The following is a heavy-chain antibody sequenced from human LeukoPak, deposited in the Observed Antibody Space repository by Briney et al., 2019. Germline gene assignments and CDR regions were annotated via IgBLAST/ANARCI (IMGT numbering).Heavy chain of an antibody. Sequence: GGSLRLSCAASGFTFVKYSMGWVRRPPGKGLEWVAVISWDGGTTYYADSVKGRFTISRDNSKNSLYWHMSSLRTEETVFYYCGKDIEYYDFWNGYEYRGQATLLAVSS. D-gene: IGHD3-3*01. CDR3: GKDIEYYDFWNGYEY. CDR2: ISWDGGTT. J-gene: IGHJ4*02. CDR1: GFTFVKYS. V-gene: IGHV3-43*01.